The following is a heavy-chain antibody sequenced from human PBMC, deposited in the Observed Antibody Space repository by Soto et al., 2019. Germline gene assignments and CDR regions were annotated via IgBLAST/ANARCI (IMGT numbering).Heavy chain of an antibody. CDR1: GYTFTSYY. CDR2: INPSGGST. CDR3: ARAGYSSSWYDAFDI. J-gene: IGHJ3*02. V-gene: IGHV1-46*01. Sequence: GASVKVSCKASGYTFTSYYMHWVRQAPGQGLEWMGIINPSGGSTSYAQKFQGRVTMTRDTSTSTVYMELSSLRSEGTAVYYCARAGYSSSWYDAFDIWGQGTMVTVSS. D-gene: IGHD6-13*01.